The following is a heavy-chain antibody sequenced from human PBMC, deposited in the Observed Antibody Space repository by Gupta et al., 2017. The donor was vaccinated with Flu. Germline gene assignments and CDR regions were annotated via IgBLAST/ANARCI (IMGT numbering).Heavy chain of an antibody. CDR2: INSDGSTK. CDR3: VRAFDY. CDR1: GFTLSSYW. V-gene: IGHV3-74*01. J-gene: IGHJ4*02. Sequence: VQLVESGGGLVQPGGSLRLSCAASGFTLSSYWMHWVRQAPGKGLVWVSRINSDGSTKNYADFVKGRFTISRDNAKNTVYLQMNSLGADDTAVYYCVRAFDYWGQGTLVTVSS.